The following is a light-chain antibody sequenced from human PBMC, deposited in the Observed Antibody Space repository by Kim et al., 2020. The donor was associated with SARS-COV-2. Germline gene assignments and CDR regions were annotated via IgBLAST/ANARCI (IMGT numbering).Light chain of an antibody. CDR2: RSN. J-gene: IGLJ1*01. Sequence: QSVLTQPPSASGTPGQRVTISCSGSSSNVGSNSVNWYQQLPGTAPKLLIYRSNQRHSGVPDRFSGSKSGSSASLAISGLQSEDEADYYCAAWDNSLNACVFGRGTKVSVL. V-gene: IGLV1-44*01. CDR3: AAWDNSLNACV. CDR1: SSNVGSNS.